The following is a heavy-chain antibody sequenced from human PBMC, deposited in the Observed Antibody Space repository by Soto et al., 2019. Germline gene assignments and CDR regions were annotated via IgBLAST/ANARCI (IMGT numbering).Heavy chain of an antibody. CDR1: GFTFSSYS. Sequence: EVQLVESGGGLVKPGGSLRLSCAASGFTFSSYSMNWVRQAPGKGLEWVSSISSSSSYIYYADSVKGRFTISRDNAKNSLYLQMNSLRAEDTAVYYCARSGYSYDRGPFDYWGQGTLVTVSS. J-gene: IGHJ4*02. V-gene: IGHV3-21*01. CDR3: ARSGYSYDRGPFDY. D-gene: IGHD5-18*01. CDR2: ISSSSSYI.